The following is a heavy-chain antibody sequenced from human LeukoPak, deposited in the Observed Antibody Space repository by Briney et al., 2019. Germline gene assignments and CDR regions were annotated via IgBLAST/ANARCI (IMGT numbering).Heavy chain of an antibody. V-gene: IGHV3-23*01. CDR3: AKVGVILRYFDWFDY. Sequence: HAGGSLRLSCAASGFTFSSNAMSWVRQAPGKGLECVSSISGSGADTYYADSVTGRFTISRDISKNTLYLQMNSLRAEDTAVYYCAKVGVILRYFDWFDYWGQGTLVTVSS. J-gene: IGHJ5*01. D-gene: IGHD3-9*01. CDR2: ISGSGADT. CDR1: GFTFSSNA.